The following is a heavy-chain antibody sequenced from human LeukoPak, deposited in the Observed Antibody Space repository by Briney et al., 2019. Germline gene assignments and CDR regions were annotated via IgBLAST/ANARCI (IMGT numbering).Heavy chain of an antibody. CDR3: ARSRSWRLHDAFDI. CDR2: ISSNGGST. J-gene: IGHJ3*02. D-gene: IGHD3-10*01. V-gene: IGHV3-64*01. Sequence: GGSLRLSCAASGFTFSSYAMHWVRQAPGKGLEYVSAISSNGGSTYYANSVKGRFTISRDNSKNTLYLQMGSLRAEDMAVYYCARSRSWRLHDAFDIWGQGTMVTVSS. CDR1: GFTFSSYA.